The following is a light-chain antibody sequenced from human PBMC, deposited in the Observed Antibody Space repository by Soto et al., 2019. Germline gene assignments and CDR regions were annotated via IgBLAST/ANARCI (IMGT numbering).Light chain of an antibody. CDR1: SSDFGNYNL. Sequence: QSALTQPASVSGSPGQSITISCTGTSSDFGNYNLVSWYQQHPGKVPKLMIYEVNKRPSGVPDRFSGSKSGNTASLTVSGLQAEYEADYYCSSYAGSSNVFGTGAKVTVL. V-gene: IGLV2-14*02. J-gene: IGLJ1*01. CDR2: EVN. CDR3: SSYAGSSNV.